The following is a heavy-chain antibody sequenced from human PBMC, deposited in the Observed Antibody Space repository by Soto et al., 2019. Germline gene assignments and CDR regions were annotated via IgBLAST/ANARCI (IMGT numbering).Heavy chain of an antibody. Sequence: QVQLQETGPGLVKPSQTLSLTCTVSGASISSGCYYWSWIRQHPGKGLEWIGYIYYSGSTYYNPSLKTRINISLDTTKNQFSLKLSSVAAADTAVYFCARDKDYGAGLGYWGQGTLVTVSS. CDR2: IYYSGST. D-gene: IGHD4-17*01. J-gene: IGHJ4*02. CDR3: ARDKDYGAGLGY. V-gene: IGHV4-31*03. CDR1: GASISSGCYY.